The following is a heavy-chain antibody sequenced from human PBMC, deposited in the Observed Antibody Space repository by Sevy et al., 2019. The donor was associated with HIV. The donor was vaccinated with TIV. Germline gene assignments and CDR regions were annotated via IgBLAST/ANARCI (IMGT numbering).Heavy chain of an antibody. J-gene: IGHJ5*02. CDR1: GGSISSSNYY. D-gene: IGHD2-2*01. Sequence: SQTLSLTCTVSGGSISSSNYYWGWIRQSPGKGLEWIGSIFYTGTTHYNPSLKSRVTISVDTSKNQFSLKLSSVTAADTAVYHCARDHLLSLAYSWFDPWGQGTLVTVSS. CDR3: ARDHLLSLAYSWFDP. CDR2: IFYTGTT. V-gene: IGHV4-39*01.